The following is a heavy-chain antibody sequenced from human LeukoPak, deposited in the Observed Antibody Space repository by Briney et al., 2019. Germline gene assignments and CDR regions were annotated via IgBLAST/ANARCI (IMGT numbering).Heavy chain of an antibody. CDR3: AELGITMIGGV. V-gene: IGHV3-48*03. CDR1: GFYFSAYA. D-gene: IGHD3-10*02. Sequence: QPGGSLRLSCAGSGFYFSAYAMTWVRQAPGKGLEWVSYISSSGSTIYYADSVKGRFTISRDNAKNSLYLQMNSLRAEDTAVYYCAELGITMIGGVWGKGTTVTISS. CDR2: ISSSGSTI. J-gene: IGHJ6*04.